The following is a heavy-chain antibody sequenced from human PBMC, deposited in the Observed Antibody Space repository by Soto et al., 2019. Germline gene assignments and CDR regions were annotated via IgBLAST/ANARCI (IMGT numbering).Heavy chain of an antibody. J-gene: IGHJ6*02. CDR2: INHSGST. CDR3: ARVSGIYYYGMDV. Sequence: SETLSLTCTVSGASISRYYWSWIRQPPGKGMEWIGEINHSGSTNYNPSLKSRVTISVDTSKNQFSLKLSPVTAADTAVYYCARVSGIYYYGMDVWGQGTTVTVSS. V-gene: IGHV4-34*01. D-gene: IGHD3-10*01. CDR1: GASISRYY.